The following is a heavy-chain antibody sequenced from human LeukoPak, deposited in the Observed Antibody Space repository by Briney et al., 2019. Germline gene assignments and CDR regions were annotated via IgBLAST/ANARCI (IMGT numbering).Heavy chain of an antibody. Sequence: KPSETLSLTCTVSGGSISSRSYYWGRLRQPPGKGLGWIASMFYSGSTYHNPYLKSRVTISVDTSKSQFSLKLSSVTAADTAVYFCARHPLKAYVSDWFDPWGQGTLVTVSS. CDR3: ARHPLKAYVSDWFDP. D-gene: IGHD3-10*02. J-gene: IGHJ5*02. CDR2: MFYSGST. CDR1: GGSISSRSYY. V-gene: IGHV4-39*01.